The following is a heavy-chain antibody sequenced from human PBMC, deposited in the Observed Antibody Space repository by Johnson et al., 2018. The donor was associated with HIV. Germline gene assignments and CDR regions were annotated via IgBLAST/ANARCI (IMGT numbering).Heavy chain of an antibody. Sequence: VQLVESGGGLVQPGGSLRLSCAASGFTFSRYAMHWVRQAPGKGPEYVSGISSHRYRTYYANSVKGRFTISSDNAKNTLYFQMGSLRGEDKAVYYCSRALSHWGHDAFDIWGQGKMVTVSS. D-gene: IGHD7-27*01. V-gene: IGHV3-64*01. CDR1: GFTFSRYA. CDR2: ISSHRYRT. CDR3: SRALSHWGHDAFDI. J-gene: IGHJ3*02.